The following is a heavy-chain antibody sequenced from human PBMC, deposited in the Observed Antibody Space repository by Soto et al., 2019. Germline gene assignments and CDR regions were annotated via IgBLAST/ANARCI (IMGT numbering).Heavy chain of an antibody. CDR2: ISSSSYTI. CDR1: GFTFSSYS. J-gene: IGHJ4*02. D-gene: IGHD2-15*01. Sequence: GGSLRLSYAASGFTFSSYSMNWVRQAPGKGLDWVSYISSSSYTIYYADSVKGRFTISRDNAKNSLYLQMNSLRDEDTAVYYCARGYCSGSTCFIGGRYFDYWGQGTLVTVSS. V-gene: IGHV3-48*02. CDR3: ARGYCSGSTCFIGGRYFDY.